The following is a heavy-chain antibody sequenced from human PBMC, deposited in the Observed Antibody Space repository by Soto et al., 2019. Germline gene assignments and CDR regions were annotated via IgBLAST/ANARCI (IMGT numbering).Heavy chain of an antibody. CDR3: ARVHSSSYHYFDY. CDR1: GYTFTSYG. Sequence: ASVKVSCKASGYTFTSYGISWVRQAPGQGLEWMGWISAYNGNTNYAQKLQGRFTMSRDNSKNTLYLQLSSLRAEDTAVYYCARVHSSSYHYFDYWGQGTLVTVSS. J-gene: IGHJ4*02. CDR2: ISAYNGNT. V-gene: IGHV1-18*01. D-gene: IGHD6-13*01.